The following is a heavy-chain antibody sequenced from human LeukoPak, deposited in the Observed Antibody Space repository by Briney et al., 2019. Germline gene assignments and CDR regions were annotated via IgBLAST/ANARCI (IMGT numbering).Heavy chain of an antibody. Sequence: GGSLRLSCSTSGFTFGDYALTWVRQAPGKGLEWVTFIRSKTYGGTTDYAASVKGRFTISRDDSKSVAYLQMDSLKTEDTAVYYCTRATRISIFGVQYYFDWGQGTLVTVSS. CDR3: TRATRISIFGVQYYFD. J-gene: IGHJ4*02. D-gene: IGHD3-3*01. CDR1: GFTFGDYA. CDR2: IRSKTYGGTT. V-gene: IGHV3-49*04.